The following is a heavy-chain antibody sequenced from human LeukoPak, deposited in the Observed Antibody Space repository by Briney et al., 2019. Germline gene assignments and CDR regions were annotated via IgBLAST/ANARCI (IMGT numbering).Heavy chain of an antibody. Sequence: GGSLRLSCAASGFTFSSYWMSWVRQAPGKGLEWVANIKKDGSEKYYVDSVKGRFTISRDNAKTSLYLQMNSLRAEDTAVYYCARDPGDYYGSGSDWGQGTLVTVSS. CDR3: ARDPGDYYGSGSD. D-gene: IGHD3-10*01. CDR2: IKKDGSEK. J-gene: IGHJ4*02. V-gene: IGHV3-7*01. CDR1: GFTFSSYW.